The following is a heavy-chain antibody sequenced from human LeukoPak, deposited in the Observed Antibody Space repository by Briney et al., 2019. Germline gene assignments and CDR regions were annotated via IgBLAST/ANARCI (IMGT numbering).Heavy chain of an antibody. D-gene: IGHD2-15*01. J-gene: IGHJ3*02. CDR3: AKGGVVHAFDI. Sequence: PGGSLRLSCAASGFTFTKYAMSWVRQAAGKGLEWVSAIGGSGTKTFYAESVKGRFTISRDNSKNTLYLQMNSLRAEDTAVYYCAKGGVVHAFDIWGQGTMVTVSS. CDR1: GFTFTKYA. V-gene: IGHV3-23*01. CDR2: IGGSGTKT.